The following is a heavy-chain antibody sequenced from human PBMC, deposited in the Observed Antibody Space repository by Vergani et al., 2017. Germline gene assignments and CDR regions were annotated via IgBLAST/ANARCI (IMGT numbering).Heavy chain of an antibody. V-gene: IGHV3-30*04. CDR3: ARGNIVVVVAANPLVK. D-gene: IGHD2-15*01. CDR1: GFTFSSYA. CDR2: ISYDGSNK. J-gene: IGHJ4*02. Sequence: QVQLVESGGGVVQPGRSLRLSCAASGFTFSSYAMHWVRQAPGKGLEWVAVISYDGSNKYYADSVKGRFTISRDNSKNTLYLQMNSLRAEDTAVYYCARGNIVVVVAANPLVKWGQGTLVTVSS.